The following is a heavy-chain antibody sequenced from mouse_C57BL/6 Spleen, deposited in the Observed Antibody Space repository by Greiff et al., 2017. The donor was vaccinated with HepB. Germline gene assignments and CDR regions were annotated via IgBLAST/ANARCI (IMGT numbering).Heavy chain of an antibody. J-gene: IGHJ4*01. CDR1: GYTFTDYY. V-gene: IGHV1-76*01. D-gene: IGHD1-1*01. Sequence: QVQLKESGAELVRPGASVKLSCKASGYTFTDYYINWVKQRPGQGLEWIARIYPGSGNTYYNEKFKGKATLTAEKSSSTAYMQLSSLTSEDSAVYFCARLEIYYYGSSYEGAMDYWGQGTSVTVSS. CDR2: IYPGSGNT. CDR3: ARLEIYYYGSSYEGAMDY.